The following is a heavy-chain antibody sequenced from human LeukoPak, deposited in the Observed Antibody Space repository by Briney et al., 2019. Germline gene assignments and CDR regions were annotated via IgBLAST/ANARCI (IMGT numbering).Heavy chain of an antibody. CDR2: IYYSGST. CDR3: ARGPLHSSGWLVWFDP. J-gene: IGHJ5*02. Sequence: SETLSLTCTVSGGSISSYYWSWIRQPPGKGLEWIGYIYYSGSTNYNPSLKSRVTISVDTSKNQFSLKLSSVTAADTAVYYCARGPLHSSGWLVWFDPWGQGTLVTVSS. CDR1: GGSISSYY. D-gene: IGHD6-19*01. V-gene: IGHV4-59*08.